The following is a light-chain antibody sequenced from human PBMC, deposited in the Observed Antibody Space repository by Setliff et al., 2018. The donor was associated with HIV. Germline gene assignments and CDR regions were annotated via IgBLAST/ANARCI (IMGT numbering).Light chain of an antibody. Sequence: QSALPQPASVSGSPGQSITISCSGTSSDIGGYNYVSWYQQHPDKVPKLMIFDVSNRPSGVSNRFSGSKSGNTASLTISGLQAEDEADYYCSAYTSSGSLGVFGTGTKVTVL. CDR1: SSDIGGYNY. CDR3: SAYTSSGSLGV. J-gene: IGLJ1*01. V-gene: IGLV2-14*03. CDR2: DVS.